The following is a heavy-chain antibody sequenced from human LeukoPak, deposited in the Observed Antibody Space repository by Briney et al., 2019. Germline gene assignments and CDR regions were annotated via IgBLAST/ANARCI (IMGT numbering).Heavy chain of an antibody. J-gene: IGHJ4*02. CDR3: ARGGCAMSSCYDN. CDR1: GFTFSSYG. D-gene: IGHD2-2*01. V-gene: IGHV3-33*01. CDR2: IWYDGSNM. Sequence: GGSLRLSCPASGFTFSSYGMHWVRQAPGKGLEWVAMIWYDGSNMYYADSVKGRFTISRDNSKNTVFLQMNSLRAEDTGVYYCARGGCAMSSCYDNWGQGTLVTVSS.